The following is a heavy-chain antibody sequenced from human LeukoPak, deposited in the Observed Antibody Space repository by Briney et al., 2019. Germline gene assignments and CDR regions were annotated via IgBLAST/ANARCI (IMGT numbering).Heavy chain of an antibody. CDR2: IYYSGST. V-gene: IGHV4-39*01. Sequence: SETLSLTCTVSGGSISSSSYYWGWIRQPPGKGLEWIGSIYYSGSTYYNPSLKSRVTISVDTSKNQFSLKLSSVTAADTAVYYCARASAYSSGWYGPYYYYYYMDVWGKGTTVTVSS. J-gene: IGHJ6*03. CDR1: GGSISSSSYY. D-gene: IGHD6-19*01. CDR3: ARASAYSSGWYGPYYYYYYMDV.